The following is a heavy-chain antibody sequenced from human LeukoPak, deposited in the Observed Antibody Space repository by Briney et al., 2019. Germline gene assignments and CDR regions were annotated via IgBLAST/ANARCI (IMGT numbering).Heavy chain of an antibody. CDR1: GYTFTYYV. J-gene: IGHJ4*02. V-gene: IGHV1-18*01. CDR2: INAYNGNT. Sequence: ASVKVSCKTSGYTFTYYVISWVRQAPGQGLEWMGWINAYNGNTNDAQKFQGRVTMTTDTATSTAYMELRSLRSDDTAVYYCARGEKPYDYWGQGTLVSVSS. D-gene: IGHD1-26*01. CDR3: ARGEKPYDY.